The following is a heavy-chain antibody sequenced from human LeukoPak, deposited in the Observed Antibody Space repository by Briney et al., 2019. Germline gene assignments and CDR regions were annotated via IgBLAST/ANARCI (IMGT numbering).Heavy chain of an antibody. D-gene: IGHD3-3*01. CDR3: ARERGSYDFWSGYRYWYFDL. CDR2: MNPNSGNT. V-gene: IGHV1-8*01. Sequence: ASVKVSCKASGYTFTSYDINWVRQATGQGLEWMGWMNPNSGNTGYAQKFQGRVTVTRNTSISTAYMELSSLRSEDTAVYYCARERGSYDFWSGYRYWYFDLWGRGTLVTVSS. J-gene: IGHJ2*01. CDR1: GYTFTSYD.